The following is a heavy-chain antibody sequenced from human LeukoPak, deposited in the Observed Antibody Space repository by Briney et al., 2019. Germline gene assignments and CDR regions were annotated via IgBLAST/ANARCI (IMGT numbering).Heavy chain of an antibody. CDR1: GFTVSSNS. V-gene: IGHV3-53*01. J-gene: IGHJ4*02. CDR2: IYSGGNT. Sequence: QAGGSLRLSCTVSGFTVSSNSWSWVRQAPGKGLEWVSFIYSGGNTHYSDSVKGRFTLSRDNSKNTLYLQMNSLRAEDTAIYYCARRAGEYSHPYDYWGQGTPVTVSS. CDR3: ARRAGEYSHPYDY. D-gene: IGHD2-15*01.